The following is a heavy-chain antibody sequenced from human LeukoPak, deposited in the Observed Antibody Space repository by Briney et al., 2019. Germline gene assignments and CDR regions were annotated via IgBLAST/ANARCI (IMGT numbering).Heavy chain of an antibody. D-gene: IGHD3-22*01. CDR3: ARAAEWLLLRPRASYFDY. CDR1: GGSFSGYY. CDR2: INHSGST. Sequence: PETLSLTCAVYGGSFSGYYWSWIRQPPGKGLEWIGEINHSGSTNYNPSLKSRVTISVDTSKNQFSLKLSSVTAADTAVYYCARAAEWLLLRPRASYFDYWGQGTLVTVSS. J-gene: IGHJ4*02. V-gene: IGHV4-34*01.